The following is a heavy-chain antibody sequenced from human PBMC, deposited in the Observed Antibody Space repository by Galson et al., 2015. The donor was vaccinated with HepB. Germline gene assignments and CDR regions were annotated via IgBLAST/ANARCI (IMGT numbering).Heavy chain of an antibody. V-gene: IGHV1-3*01. Sequence: SVKVSCKASGYTFTSYAMHWVRQAPGQRLEWMGWINAGNGNTKYSQKFQGRVTITRDTSASTAYMELSSLRSEDTAVYYCARDEWPGYYDSSGTGSLGAFDIWGQGTMVTVSS. CDR2: INAGNGNT. D-gene: IGHD3-22*01. CDR1: GYTFTSYA. CDR3: ARDEWPGYYDSSGTGSLGAFDI. J-gene: IGHJ3*02.